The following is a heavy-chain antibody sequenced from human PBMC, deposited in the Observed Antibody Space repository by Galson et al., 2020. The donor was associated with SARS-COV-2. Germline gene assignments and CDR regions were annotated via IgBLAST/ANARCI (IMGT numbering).Heavy chain of an antibody. CDR1: GFTFSDAW. Sequence: GESLKISCAASGFTFSDAWMNWVRQAPGKGLEWVGRIKSNGAGGTTDYAAPVRGRFTISRDDSTNTLYLQMNSLLAEDTALYYCTADPPTGSPLDYWGQGTLVTVSS. CDR3: TADPPTGSPLDY. CDR2: IKSNGAGGTT. D-gene: IGHD1-26*01. V-gene: IGHV3-15*05. J-gene: IGHJ4*02.